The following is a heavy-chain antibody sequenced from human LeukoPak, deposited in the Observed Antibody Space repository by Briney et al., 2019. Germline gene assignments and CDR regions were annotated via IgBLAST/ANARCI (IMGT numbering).Heavy chain of an antibody. CDR2: ISSGSNTI. Sequence: GGSLRLSCAASGFIFNTYSMNWVRQAPGKGLEWVSYISSGSNTIYYAESVKGRFTISRDNAQNSLHLQMNSLRAEDAAVYYCASGCSGRTCKQYMDVWGKGTTVPVSS. J-gene: IGHJ6*03. D-gene: IGHD2-15*01. CDR3: ASGCSGRTCKQYMDV. V-gene: IGHV3-48*04. CDR1: GFIFNTYS.